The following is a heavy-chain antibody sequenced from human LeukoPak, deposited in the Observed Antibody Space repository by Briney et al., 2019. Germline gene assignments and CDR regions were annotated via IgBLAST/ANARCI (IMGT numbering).Heavy chain of an antibody. D-gene: IGHD2-21*02. CDR3: ARIKCGGDCRGYYYYYHMDV. CDR2: IYTTGST. V-gene: IGHV4-61*02. Sequence: SETLSLTCTVSGGSISSSSYYCGWIWQPAGKGLEWIGRIYTTGSTNYSPSLKSRLTKSVDTSKNQFSLKLRSVTAADTAVYYCARIKCGGDCRGYYYYYHMDVWGKGTTVTISS. J-gene: IGHJ6*03. CDR1: GGSISSSSYY.